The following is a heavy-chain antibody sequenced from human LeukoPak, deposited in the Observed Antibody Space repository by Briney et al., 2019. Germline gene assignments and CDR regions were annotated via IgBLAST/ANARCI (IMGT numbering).Heavy chain of an antibody. CDR1: GDSINSYF. CDR2: IYSRGTT. CDR3: ARVTRTHDAFDF. V-gene: IGHV4-59*01. D-gene: IGHD2-21*02. J-gene: IGHJ3*01. Sequence: SETLSLTCPVSGDSINSYFWTWIRPPPGKGLEWLGYIYSRGTTAYNPSLESRLTMSTDTSKNQFSLTLRSVTAADTAVYFCARVTRTHDAFDFWGQPIMVTVSS.